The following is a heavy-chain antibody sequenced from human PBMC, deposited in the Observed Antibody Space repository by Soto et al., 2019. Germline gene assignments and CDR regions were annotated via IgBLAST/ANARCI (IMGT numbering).Heavy chain of an antibody. D-gene: IGHD5-12*01. Sequence: SSVKVSSKASGGTFSSYTISWVRQAPGQGLEWMGRIIPILGIANYAQKFQGRVTITADKSTSTAYMELSSLRSEDTAVYYCARDPWSSIEMATMVFDYCGQGTLETVSS. V-gene: IGHV1-69*04. CDR2: IIPILGIA. J-gene: IGHJ4*02. CDR3: ARDPWSSIEMATMVFDY. CDR1: GGTFSSYT.